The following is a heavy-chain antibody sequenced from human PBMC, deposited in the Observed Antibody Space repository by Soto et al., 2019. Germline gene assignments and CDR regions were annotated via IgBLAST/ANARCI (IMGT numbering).Heavy chain of an antibody. J-gene: IGHJ5*02. V-gene: IGHV3-7*01. CDR3: ARESWSITIFGVVTSRWFDP. Sequence: GGSLRLSCATSGFTFSRYWMSWVRQAPGKGPEWVANIKEEGSEKYYVDSVKGRFTISRDNAKNSLYLQMNSLRAEDTAVYYCARESWSITIFGVVTSRWFDPWGQGTLVPVSS. D-gene: IGHD3-3*01. CDR1: GFTFSRYW. CDR2: IKEEGSEK.